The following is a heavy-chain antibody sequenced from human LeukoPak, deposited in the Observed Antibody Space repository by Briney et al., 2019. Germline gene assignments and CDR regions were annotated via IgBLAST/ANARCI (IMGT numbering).Heavy chain of an antibody. J-gene: IGHJ3*01. CDR3: ARHLEAVVVVAA. CDR1: GGSISSSSYY. Sequence: PSETLSLTCTVSGGSISSSSYYWGWIRQPPGKGLEWIGSIYYSGSTYYNPSLKGRVTISVDTSKNQFSLKLSSVTAADTAVYYCARHLEAVVVVAAWGQGTMVTVSS. V-gene: IGHV4-39*01. CDR2: IYYSGST. D-gene: IGHD2-15*01.